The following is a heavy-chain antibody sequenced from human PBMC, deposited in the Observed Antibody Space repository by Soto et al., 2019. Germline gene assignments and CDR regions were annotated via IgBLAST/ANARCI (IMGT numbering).Heavy chain of an antibody. D-gene: IGHD4-17*01. V-gene: IGHV3-21*01. Sequence: GGSLRLSCVASGFTFSNHIMNWVRQLPGKGLEWVSSITSSDNYRSYAESLKGRFTISRDNAKNSVFLQMDSLRVEDTAVYYCAKDLYGDQYYYYYGMDVWGQGTTVTVSS. CDR1: GFTFSNHI. CDR2: ITSSDNYR. CDR3: AKDLYGDQYYYYYGMDV. J-gene: IGHJ6*02.